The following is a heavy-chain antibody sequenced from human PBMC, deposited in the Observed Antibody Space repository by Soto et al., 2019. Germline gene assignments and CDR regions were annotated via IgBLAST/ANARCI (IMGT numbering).Heavy chain of an antibody. CDR1: GDSIISSDFY. D-gene: IGHD3-3*02. V-gene: IGHV4-39*01. CDR2: IFYLGSS. Sequence: PSETLSLTCTVSGDSIISSDFYWGWVRQPPGKGLECIGSIFYLGSSYYNPSLKSRVTMSVDTSKNQFSLRLRSVTAADTVLYFCARHSLALRKNIWFDPWGQGIMVTVSS. CDR3: ARHSLALRKNIWFDP. J-gene: IGHJ5*02.